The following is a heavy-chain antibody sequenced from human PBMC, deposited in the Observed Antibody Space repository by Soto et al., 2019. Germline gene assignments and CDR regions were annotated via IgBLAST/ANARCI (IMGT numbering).Heavy chain of an antibody. CDR3: ARGPYYDFWKGFAHFDY. Sequence: QVQLEQSGAEVKKPGSSVKVPCKTSGDTFNIYAISWVRQAPGQGLEWMGGIIPVFGTPSYAQKFRDRVTITADEFTSTAHMELRSLTSEDTAVYYCARGPYYDFWKGFAHFDYWGQETLVTVSS. CDR1: GDTFNIYA. CDR2: IIPVFGTP. D-gene: IGHD3-3*01. J-gene: IGHJ4*02. V-gene: IGHV1-69*01.